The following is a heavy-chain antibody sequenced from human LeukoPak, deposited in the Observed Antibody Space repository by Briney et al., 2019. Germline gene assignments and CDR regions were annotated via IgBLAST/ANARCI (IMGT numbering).Heavy chain of an antibody. J-gene: IGHJ4*02. V-gene: IGHV1-69*05. CDR1: GGTFSSYT. D-gene: IGHD2-2*02. CDR3: TRGTPYCSSASCYNY. Sequence: ASVKVSCKASGGTFSSYTISWVRQAPGQGLEWMGGIIPIFGTANYAQKFQGRVTITTDESASIVYLELSSLRSEDTAVYYCTRGTPYCSSASCYNYWGQGTLVTVSS. CDR2: IIPIFGTA.